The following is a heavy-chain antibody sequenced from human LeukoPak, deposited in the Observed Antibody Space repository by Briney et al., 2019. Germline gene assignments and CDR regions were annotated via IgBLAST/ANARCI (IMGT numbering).Heavy chain of an antibody. CDR1: GYTFTSYG. Sequence: ASVKVSCKASGYTFTSYGISWVRQAPGQGLEWMGWISAYNGNTNYAQKLQGRVTMTTDTSTSTAYMELRSLRSDDTAVYYCATTVYAVAASNWFDPWGQGTLVTVSS. CDR3: ATTVYAVAASNWFDP. D-gene: IGHD6-19*01. CDR2: ISAYNGNT. V-gene: IGHV1-18*01. J-gene: IGHJ5*02.